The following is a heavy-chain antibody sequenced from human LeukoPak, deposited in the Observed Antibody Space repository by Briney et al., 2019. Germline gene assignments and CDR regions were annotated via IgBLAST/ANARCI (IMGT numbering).Heavy chain of an antibody. CDR2: ISSSGSTI. CDR1: GFTFGSYE. CDR3: AKAFFRNGPFDY. J-gene: IGHJ4*02. V-gene: IGHV3-48*03. Sequence: GGSLRLSCAASGFTFGSYEMNWVRQAPGKGLEWVSYISSSGSTIYYADSVKGRFTISRDNAKNSLYLQMNSLRAEDTAVYYCAKAFFRNGPFDYWGQGTLVTVSS. D-gene: IGHD3-3*01.